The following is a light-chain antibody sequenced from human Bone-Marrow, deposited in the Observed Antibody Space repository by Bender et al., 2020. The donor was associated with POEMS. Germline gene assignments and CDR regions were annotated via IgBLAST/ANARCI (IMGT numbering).Light chain of an antibody. J-gene: IGLJ2*01. Sequence: SYELTHPPSVSVSPGQTARITCGENNVGNKSVHWYQKKQGQSPVLVVYDDNYRPSGLPDGFSGSTAGNTATLTISRVEAEEEADYFCQRWDTSRVHPVFGGGTNLTVL. V-gene: IGLV3-21*02. CDR3: QRWDTSRVHPV. CDR1: NVGNKS. CDR2: DDN.